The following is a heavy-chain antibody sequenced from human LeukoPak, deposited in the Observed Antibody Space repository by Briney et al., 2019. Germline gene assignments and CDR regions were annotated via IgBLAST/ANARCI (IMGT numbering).Heavy chain of an antibody. CDR1: GYTFTIYD. CDR3: ARVGPPPNWFDP. J-gene: IGHJ5*02. D-gene: IGHD1-14*01. Sequence: ASVKVSFKSSGYTFTIYDINWVRQATGQGLEWMGWMNPNSGNTGYAQKFQGSVTITRNTSISTAYMELSSLRSEDTAVYYCARVGPPPNWFDPWGQGTLVTVSS. V-gene: IGHV1-8*03. CDR2: MNPNSGNT.